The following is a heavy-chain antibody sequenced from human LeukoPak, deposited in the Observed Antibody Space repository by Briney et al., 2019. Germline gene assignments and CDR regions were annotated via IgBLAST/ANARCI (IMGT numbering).Heavy chain of an antibody. J-gene: IGHJ6*03. D-gene: IGHD1-14*01. CDR2: IRYDGSNK. CDR3: ARGSHSNKPSYYYMDV. Sequence: GGSLRLSCAASGFTFSSYGMHWVRQAPGKGLEWVAFIRYDGSNKYYADSVKGRFTISRDNAKNSLYLQMNSLRAEDTAVYYCARGSHSNKPSYYYMDVWGKGTTVTVSS. CDR1: GFTFSSYG. V-gene: IGHV3-30*02.